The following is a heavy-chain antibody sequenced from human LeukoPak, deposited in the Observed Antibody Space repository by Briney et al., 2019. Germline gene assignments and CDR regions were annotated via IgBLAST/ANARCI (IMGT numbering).Heavy chain of an antibody. D-gene: IGHD2/OR15-2a*01. Sequence: PGGSLRLSCAASGFTFSSYWMHWVRQAPGKGLVWVSGINSDGSITNYADSVKGRFTISRDNAKNTLYLQMNSLRAEDTALYYCVRLYAYWGQGTLVTVSS. CDR3: VRLYAY. V-gene: IGHV3-74*01. CDR2: INSDGSIT. J-gene: IGHJ4*02. CDR1: GFTFSSYW.